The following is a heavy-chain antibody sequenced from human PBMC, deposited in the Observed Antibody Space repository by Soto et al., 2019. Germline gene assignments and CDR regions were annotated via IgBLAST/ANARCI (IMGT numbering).Heavy chain of an antibody. CDR1: GVSIGSHDW. D-gene: IGHD5-18*01. CDR3: ATRDTGRVY. V-gene: IGHV4-4*02. J-gene: IGHJ4*02. Sequence: QVQLQESGPGLVKPSGTLSLTCAVSGVSIGSHDWWTWVRQPPGKGLEWIGESHQSGNTNYNSSLESRVTISLDKSKNHFSRQLSSVPVADTAVYYCATRDTGRVYWGQGTLVTVSS. CDR2: SHQSGNT.